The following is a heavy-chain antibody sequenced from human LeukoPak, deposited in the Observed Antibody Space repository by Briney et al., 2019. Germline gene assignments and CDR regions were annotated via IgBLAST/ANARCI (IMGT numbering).Heavy chain of an antibody. Sequence: SQTLSLTCAISGDSVSSNSAAWNWIRQSPSRGLEWLGRTYYRSKWYNDYAVSVKSRITINPDTSKNQFSLQLNSVTPEDTAVYYCARGWEYYDFWSGYPKGDWFDPWGQGTLVTVSS. CDR1: GDSVSSNSAA. D-gene: IGHD3-3*01. J-gene: IGHJ5*02. V-gene: IGHV6-1*01. CDR3: ARGWEYYDFWSGYPKGDWFDP. CDR2: TYYRSKWYN.